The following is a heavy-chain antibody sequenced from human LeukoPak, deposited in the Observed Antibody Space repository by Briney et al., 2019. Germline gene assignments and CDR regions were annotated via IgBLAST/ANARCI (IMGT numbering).Heavy chain of an antibody. V-gene: IGHV1-18*01. Sequence: ASVKVSCKASGYTFTSYGISWVRQAPGQGLEWMGWISAYNGNTNYAQKLQGRVTMTTDTSTSTAYMELRSLRPDDTAVYYCASSALVSNAFDIWGQGTMVTVSS. D-gene: IGHD6-6*01. CDR1: GYTFTSYG. CDR2: ISAYNGNT. CDR3: ASSALVSNAFDI. J-gene: IGHJ3*02.